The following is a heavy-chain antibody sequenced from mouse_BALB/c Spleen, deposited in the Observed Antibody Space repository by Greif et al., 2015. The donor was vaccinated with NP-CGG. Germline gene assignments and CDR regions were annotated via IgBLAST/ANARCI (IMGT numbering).Heavy chain of an antibody. CDR2: IDPYYGGT. J-gene: IGHJ4*01. V-gene: IGHV1-39*01. CDR1: GYSFTGYN. Sequence: VQLKESGPELEKPGASVKISCKASGYSFTGYNMNWVKQSNGKSLEWIGNIDPYYGGTSYNQKFKGKATLTVDKSSSTAYMQLKSLTSEDSAVYYCARGGYYYGSRRLDYYAMDYWGQGTSVTVSS. CDR3: ARGGYYYGSRRLDYYAMDY. D-gene: IGHD1-1*01.